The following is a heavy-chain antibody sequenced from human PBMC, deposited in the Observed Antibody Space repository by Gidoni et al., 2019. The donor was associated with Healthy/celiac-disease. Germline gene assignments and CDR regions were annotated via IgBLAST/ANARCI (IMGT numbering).Heavy chain of an antibody. D-gene: IGHD1-1*01. J-gene: IGHJ4*02. Sequence: QVQLVQYGAEVKKPAASVTVSCKASGYTFTSYDINWVRQATGQGLEWMGWMNPNSGNTGYAQKFQGRVTMTRNTSISTAYMELSSLRSEDTAVYYCARDLQESTTGTTNYWGQGTLVTVSS. CDR2: MNPNSGNT. CDR1: GYTFTSYD. V-gene: IGHV1-8*01. CDR3: ARDLQESTTGTTNY.